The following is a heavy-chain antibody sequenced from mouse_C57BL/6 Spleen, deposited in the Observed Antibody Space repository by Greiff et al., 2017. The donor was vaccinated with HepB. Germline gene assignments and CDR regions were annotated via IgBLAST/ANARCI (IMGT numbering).Heavy chain of an antibody. J-gene: IGHJ2*01. V-gene: IGHV1-69*01. CDR3: AIFITTVAPYFDY. CDR1: GYTFTSYW. Sequence: QVQLQQPGAELVMPGASVKLSCKASGYTFTSYWMHWVKQRPGQGLEWIGEIDPSDSYTNYNQKFKGKSTLTVDKSSSTAYMQLSSLTSEDSAVYYCAIFITTVAPYFDYWGQGTTLTVSS. D-gene: IGHD1-1*01. CDR2: IDPSDSYT.